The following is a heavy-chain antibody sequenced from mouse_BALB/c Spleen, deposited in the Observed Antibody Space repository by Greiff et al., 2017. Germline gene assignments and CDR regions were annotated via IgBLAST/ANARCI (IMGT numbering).Heavy chain of an antibody. D-gene: IGHD1-1*01. CDR1: GYSITSDYA. CDR3: ARRDYGSSYDYAMDY. J-gene: IGHJ4*01. CDR2: ISYSGST. Sequence: EVKLQESGPGLVKPSQSLSLTCTVTGYSITSDYAWNWIRQFPGNKLEWMGYISYSGSTSYNPSLKSRISITRDTSKNQFFLQLNSVTTEDTATYYCARRDYGSSYDYAMDYWGQGTSVTVSS. V-gene: IGHV3-2*02.